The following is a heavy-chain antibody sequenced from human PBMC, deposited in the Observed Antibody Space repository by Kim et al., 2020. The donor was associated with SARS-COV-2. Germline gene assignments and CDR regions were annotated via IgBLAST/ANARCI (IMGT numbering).Heavy chain of an antibody. CDR3: ARVNEDYSKPWDWYFDL. D-gene: IGHD4-4*01. V-gene: IGHV1-46*01. Sequence: ASVKVSCKASGYTFTSYYMHWVRQAPGQGLEWMGIINPSGGSTSYAQKFQGRVTMTRDTSTSTVYMELSSLRSEDTAVYYCARVNEDYSKPWDWYFDLWGRGTLVTVSS. J-gene: IGHJ2*01. CDR2: INPSGGST. CDR1: GYTFTSYY.